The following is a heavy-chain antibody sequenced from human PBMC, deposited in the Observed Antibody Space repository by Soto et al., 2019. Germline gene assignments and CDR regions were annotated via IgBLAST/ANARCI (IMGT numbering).Heavy chain of an antibody. V-gene: IGHV1-18*01. CDR2: ISANSGGT. CDR3: AREGEMATTSKNYYYGMDV. Sequence: ASVKVSCKXSGYTFTSYGISWVRQAPGQGLEWMGWISANSGGTNYAQKLQGRVTMTTDTSTSTAYMELRSLRSDDTAVYYCAREGEMATTSKNYYYGMDVWGQGTTVTVSS. CDR1: GYTFTSYG. D-gene: IGHD5-12*01. J-gene: IGHJ6*02.